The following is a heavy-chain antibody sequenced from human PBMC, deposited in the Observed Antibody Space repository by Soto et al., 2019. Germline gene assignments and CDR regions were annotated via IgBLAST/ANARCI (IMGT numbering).Heavy chain of an antibody. CDR2: ISGSGGNT. Sequence: PGGSLRLSCVASGFTFSSYAMSWVRQAPGKGLEWVSCISGSGGNTYYPDSVKGRFTISRDNSKNTLFLQMSSLRAEDTAVYYCAKELLHRSGSYGNYFDYWGQVTLVTVSS. D-gene: IGHD3-10*01. CDR3: AKELLHRSGSYGNYFDY. V-gene: IGHV3-23*01. CDR1: GFTFSSYA. J-gene: IGHJ4*02.